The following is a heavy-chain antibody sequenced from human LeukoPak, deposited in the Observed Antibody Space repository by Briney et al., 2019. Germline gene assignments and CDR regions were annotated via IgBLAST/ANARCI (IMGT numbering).Heavy chain of an antibody. J-gene: IGHJ6*03. CDR1: GFTFDDYA. V-gene: IGHV3-9*01. D-gene: IGHD3-3*01. CDR3: ARSGVASVYTNYHMDV. CDR2: ISWNSGSI. Sequence: GRSLRLSCAASGFTFDDYAMHWVRQAPGKGLEWVSGISWNSGSIGYADSVKGRFTISRDNSKNTLYVQMDSLRVEDTAVYYCARSGVASVYTNYHMDVWGKGTTVTVSS.